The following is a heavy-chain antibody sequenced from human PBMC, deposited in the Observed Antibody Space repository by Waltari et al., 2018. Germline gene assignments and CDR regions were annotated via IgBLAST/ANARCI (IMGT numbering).Heavy chain of an antibody. J-gene: IGHJ4*02. CDR2: IYHAGDT. D-gene: IGHD2-2*03. CDR3: SRQVLGYCTSAACRRLES. CDR1: GYSINRGYY. Sequence: QVQLQESGPGLVKPSETLSLTCDVSGYSINRGYYWGWIRQSPGKGLEWIATIYHAGDTFYNPSLKSRVTISMDTSKNQFSLKLNSVTAADTAVYFCSRQVLGYCTSAACRRLESWGQGTLVTDSS. V-gene: IGHV4-38-2*01.